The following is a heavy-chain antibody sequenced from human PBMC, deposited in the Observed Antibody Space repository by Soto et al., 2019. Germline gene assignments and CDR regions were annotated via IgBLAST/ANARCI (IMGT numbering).Heavy chain of an antibody. CDR3: ARHYPIGNNWNYFDY. J-gene: IGHJ4*02. CDR2: ISTNSGNT. Sequence: ASVKVSCKASGYTFTRYGLSWVRQAPGQGLEWMGWISTNSGNTVYAQKFQDRVTMTTDTSTSTAYMELWSLISADTAVYYCARHYPIGNNWNYFDYWGQGTLVTVSS. CDR1: GYTFTRYG. V-gene: IGHV1-18*01. D-gene: IGHD1-1*01.